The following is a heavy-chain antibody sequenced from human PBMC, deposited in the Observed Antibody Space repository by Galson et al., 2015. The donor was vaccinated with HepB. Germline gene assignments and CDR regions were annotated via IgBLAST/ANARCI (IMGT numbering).Heavy chain of an antibody. J-gene: IGHJ4*02. CDR2: ISSRSSTV. CDR3: VKPRSVIPGADFDF. Sequence: SLRLSCAASGFNFRSYSMNWVRQAPGKGLEWVAYISSRSSTVSYPDSVKGRFTVSRDNAKNSLYLQMNSLRDEDTAVYYCVKPRSVIPGADFDFWGQGTLVAVST. CDR1: GFNFRSYS. V-gene: IGHV3-48*02.